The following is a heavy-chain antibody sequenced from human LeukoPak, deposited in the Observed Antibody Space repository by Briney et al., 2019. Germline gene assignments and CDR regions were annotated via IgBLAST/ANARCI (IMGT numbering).Heavy chain of an antibody. J-gene: IGHJ4*02. D-gene: IGHD6-19*01. Sequence: ASVKVSCKASGYTFTSYYMHWVRQASGQGLEWMGIINPSGGSTSYAQKFQGRVTMTRDTSTSTVYMELSSLRSEDTAVYYCARARGIAVAGTDFDYWGQGTLVTVSS. CDR2: INPSGGST. CDR3: ARARGIAVAGTDFDY. CDR1: GYTFTSYY. V-gene: IGHV1-46*01.